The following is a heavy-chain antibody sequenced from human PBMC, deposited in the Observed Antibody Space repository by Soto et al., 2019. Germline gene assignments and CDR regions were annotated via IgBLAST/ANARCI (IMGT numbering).Heavy chain of an antibody. D-gene: IGHD2-15*01. CDR3: ATRTVATNAIEY. CDR1: GYTFTSYG. J-gene: IGHJ4*02. V-gene: IGHV1-18*01. Sequence: QVHLVQSGAEVKKPGASVKVSCKASGYTFTSYGISWVRQAPGQGLEWMGWISAYNGNTNYAQKLQGRVTMSTATSTRTASMELRSLRSDDTAVYYWATRTVATNAIEYWGQGTLVTVSS. CDR2: ISAYNGNT.